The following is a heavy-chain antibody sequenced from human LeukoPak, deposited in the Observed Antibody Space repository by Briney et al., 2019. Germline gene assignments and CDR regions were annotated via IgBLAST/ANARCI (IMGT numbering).Heavy chain of an antibody. D-gene: IGHD6-13*01. CDR1: GFAFNNYG. CDR2: ISDDGRNK. CDR3: AKDRETTASGTFDY. J-gene: IGHJ4*02. Sequence: GGSLRLSCAASGFAFNNYGMHYVRQAPGQGLEWVAVISDDGRNKNYADSVKGRFTISRDNSQNTLYLQKNSLRAEDTGVYYCAKDRETTASGTFDYWGQGTLVTVSS. V-gene: IGHV3-30*18.